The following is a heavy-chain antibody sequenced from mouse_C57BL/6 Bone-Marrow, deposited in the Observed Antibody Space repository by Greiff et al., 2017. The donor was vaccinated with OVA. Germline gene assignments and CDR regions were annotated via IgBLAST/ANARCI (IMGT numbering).Heavy chain of an antibody. J-gene: IGHJ4*01. CDR2: ISYDGSN. CDR1: GYSITSGYY. D-gene: IGHD2-3*01. CDR3: ARVDDGYYYYYAMDY. Sequence: EVKVEESGPGLVKPSQSLSLTCSVTGYSITSGYYWNWIRQFPGNKLEWMGYISYDGSNNYNPSLKNRISITRDTSKNQFFLKLNSVTTEDTATYYCARVDDGYYYYYAMDYWGQGTSVTVSS. V-gene: IGHV3-6*01.